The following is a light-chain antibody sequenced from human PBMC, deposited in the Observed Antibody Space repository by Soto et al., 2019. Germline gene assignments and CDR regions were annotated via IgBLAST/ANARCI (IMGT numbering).Light chain of an antibody. CDR1: SSDVGSFNR. CDR2: DVN. V-gene: IGLV2-18*02. CDR3: SSYTTSTTYV. Sequence: QSVLSRVASVSRSRGQSCPISSTGDSSDVGSFNRVSWYQQAPGTAPKLIIYDVNNRPSGVPDRFSGSKSGNTASLTISGLQAEDEADYYCSSYTTSTTYVFAPGNKVTVL. J-gene: IGLJ1*01.